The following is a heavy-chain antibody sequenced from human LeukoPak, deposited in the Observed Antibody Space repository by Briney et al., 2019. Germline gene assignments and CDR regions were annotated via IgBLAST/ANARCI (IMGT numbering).Heavy chain of an antibody. V-gene: IGHV3-15*01. D-gene: IGHD3-10*01. CDR3: TTDPVRGVIVGGSFDY. CDR1: GFTFGDHG. J-gene: IGHJ4*02. CDR2: IKSKTDGGTT. Sequence: GRSLRLSCTASGFTFGDHGMSWVRQAPGKGLEWVGRIKSKTDGGTTDYAAPVKGRFTISRDDSKNTLYLQMNSLKTEDTAVYYCTTDPVRGVIVGGSFDYWGQGTLVTVSS.